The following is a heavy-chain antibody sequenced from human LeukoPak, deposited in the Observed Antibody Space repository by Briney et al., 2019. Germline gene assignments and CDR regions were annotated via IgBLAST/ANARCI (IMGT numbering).Heavy chain of an antibody. CDR3: ARNRRSYDSSGYQNYFAY. V-gene: IGHV4-39*01. CDR2: INYSGST. J-gene: IGHJ4*02. CDR1: GGSITSGAYY. D-gene: IGHD3-22*01. Sequence: SETLSLTCTVSGGSITSGAYYWGWIRQPPGKGLEWIGSINYSGSTYSNPSLKSRVTISVDTSKNQFSLKLISVTAADTAVYYCARNRRSYDSSGYQNYFAYWGQGTLVIVSP.